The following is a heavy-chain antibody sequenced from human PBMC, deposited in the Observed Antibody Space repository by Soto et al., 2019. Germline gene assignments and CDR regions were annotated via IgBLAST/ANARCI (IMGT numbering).Heavy chain of an antibody. J-gene: IGHJ4*02. CDR3: AKEGSGGSCSDY. CDR1: GFTFSSYA. D-gene: IGHD2-15*01. V-gene: IGHV3-23*01. CDR2: ISGSGGST. Sequence: EVQMLESGGGLVQPGGSLRLSCAASGFTFSSYAMSWVRQAPGKGLEWVSAISGSGGSTYYADSVKGRFTISRDNSKNTLYLQLNSLRAEDTAVYYCAKEGSGGSCSDYWGQGTLVTVSS.